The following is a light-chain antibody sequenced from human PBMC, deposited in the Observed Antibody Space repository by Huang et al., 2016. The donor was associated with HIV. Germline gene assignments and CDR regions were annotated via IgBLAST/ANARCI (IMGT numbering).Light chain of an antibody. CDR3: QQRSKWPLT. CDR1: QTIGTY. J-gene: IGKJ4*01. CDR2: AAS. V-gene: IGKV3-11*01. Sequence: EIVLTQSPVTLSLSPGHRATLSCRASQTIGTYLAWYQQKSGQAPRLLIYAASNRAAGIPARFSASGSETDFTLTIDGLDPDDFAIYYCQQRSKWPLTFGGGTKVEMK.